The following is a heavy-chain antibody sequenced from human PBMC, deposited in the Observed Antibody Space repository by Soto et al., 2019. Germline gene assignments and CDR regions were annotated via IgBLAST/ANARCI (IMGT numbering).Heavy chain of an antibody. CDR2: IYYSGST. CDR3: ARDWGGGSYNPSITMIVVGPFDP. D-gene: IGHD3-22*01. J-gene: IGHJ5*02. Sequence: SETLSLTCTVSGGSISSGGYYWSWIRQHPGKGLEWIGYIYYSGSTYYNPSLKSRVTISVDTSKNQFSLKLSSVTAADTAVYYCARDWGGGSYNPSITMIVVGPFDPWGQGTLVTVSS. V-gene: IGHV4-31*03. CDR1: GGSISSGGYY.